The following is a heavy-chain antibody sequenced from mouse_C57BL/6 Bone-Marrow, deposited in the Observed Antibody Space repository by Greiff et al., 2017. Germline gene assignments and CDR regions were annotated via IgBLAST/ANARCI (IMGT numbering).Heavy chain of an antibody. D-gene: IGHD1-1*01. J-gene: IGHJ2*01. Sequence: VQLQQPGAELVRPGSSVKLSCKASGYTFTSYWMDWVKQRPGQGLEWIGNIYPSDSETHYNQKFKDKATLTVDKSYSTAYMQLSSLTSEDYAVYYGARWTYYYGSFDYWGQGTTLTVSS. CDR1: GYTFTSYW. V-gene: IGHV1-61*01. CDR3: ARWTYYYGSFDY. CDR2: IYPSDSET.